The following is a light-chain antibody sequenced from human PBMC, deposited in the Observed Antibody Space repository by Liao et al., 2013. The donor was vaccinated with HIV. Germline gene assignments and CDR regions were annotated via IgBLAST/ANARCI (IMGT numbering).Light chain of an antibody. Sequence: SYVLTQPPSVSVAPGKAAAISCGGNNIGGKSVHWYQQRPGQAPVLVIHYDRDRPSGIPERFSGSSSGNTATLTISGTQPMDEADFYCQAWDGTTVVFGGGTKLTVL. CDR2: YDR. V-gene: IGLV3-21*01. CDR3: QAWDGTTVV. CDR1: NIGGKS. J-gene: IGLJ2*01.